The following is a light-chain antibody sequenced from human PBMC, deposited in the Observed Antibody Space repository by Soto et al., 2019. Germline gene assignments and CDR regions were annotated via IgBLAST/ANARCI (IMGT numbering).Light chain of an antibody. CDR1: SSDVGGYNH. Sequence: SVLTEPRSEAGSPGKPVTISCTRSSSDVGGYNHVSWYQQHPGNTPKLVIYDVSTRPSGVADRFSRSKSRNTASPTISGLQAEDEADYYCCSHAGSSVVFGTGTKVTVL. CDR2: DVS. V-gene: IGLV2-11*01. J-gene: IGLJ1*01. CDR3: CSHAGSSVV.